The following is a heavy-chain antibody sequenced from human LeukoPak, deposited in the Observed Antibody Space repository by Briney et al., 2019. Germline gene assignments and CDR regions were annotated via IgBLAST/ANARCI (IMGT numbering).Heavy chain of an antibody. CDR2: IYHSGST. Sequence: SETLSLTCTVSGGSISSYYWSWIRQPPGKGLEWIGSIYHSGSTYYNPSLKSRVTISVDTSKNQFSLKLSSVTAADTAVYYCAAPPNYYDSSGPRANWFDPWGQGTLVTVSS. D-gene: IGHD3-22*01. V-gene: IGHV4-59*04. CDR1: GGSISSYY. J-gene: IGHJ5*02. CDR3: AAPPNYYDSSGPRANWFDP.